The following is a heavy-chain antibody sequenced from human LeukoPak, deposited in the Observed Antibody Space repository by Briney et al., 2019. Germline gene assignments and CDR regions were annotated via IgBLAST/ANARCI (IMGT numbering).Heavy chain of an antibody. Sequence: QPGGSLRLSCAASGFTFSSYWMHWVRQAPGKGLVWVSRINSAGSSTSYADSVKGRFTISRDNAKNTLYLQMNSLRAEDTAVYYCARATPGWWELQRWGQGTLVTVSS. V-gene: IGHV3-74*01. J-gene: IGHJ4*02. CDR2: INSAGSST. CDR1: GFTFSSYW. CDR3: ARATPGWWELQR. D-gene: IGHD1-26*01.